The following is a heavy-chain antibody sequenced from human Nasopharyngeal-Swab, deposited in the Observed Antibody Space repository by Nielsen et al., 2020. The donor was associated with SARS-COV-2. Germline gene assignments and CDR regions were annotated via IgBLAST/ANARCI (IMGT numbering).Heavy chain of an antibody. D-gene: IGHD2-15*01. CDR3: ARAKPYCSGGSCYGMDV. Sequence: GESLKISCAASGFTFSSYSMNWGRQAPGKGLEWVSSISSSSSYIYYADPVKGRFTIARDNSKKTLYLQMNSLSAEGTAVYYCARAKPYCSGGSCYGMDVWGQGTTVTVSS. CDR2: ISSSSSYI. CDR1: GFTFSSYS. J-gene: IGHJ6*02. V-gene: IGHV3-21*01.